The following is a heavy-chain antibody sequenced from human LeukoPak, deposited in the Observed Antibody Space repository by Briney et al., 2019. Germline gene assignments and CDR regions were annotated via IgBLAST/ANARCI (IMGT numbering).Heavy chain of an antibody. D-gene: IGHD3-16*01. J-gene: IGHJ3*02. Sequence: QPGGSLRLSCAASGFTFSRFWMNWVRQAPGRGLGWVANIDQSGGRNNYVDSVKGRFTISRDNAKISLFLEMSSLRADDTAVYFCARDVEGGTFDIWGQGTTVTVSS. CDR1: GFTFSRFW. CDR2: IDQSGGRN. CDR3: ARDVEGGTFDI. V-gene: IGHV3-7*05.